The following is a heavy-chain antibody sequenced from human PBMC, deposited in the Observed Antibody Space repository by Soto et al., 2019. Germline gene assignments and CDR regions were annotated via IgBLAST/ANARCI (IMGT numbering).Heavy chain of an antibody. J-gene: IGHJ4*02. Sequence: QLQLQESGPGLVKPSETLSLTCTVSGGAISSSSYYWGWIRQPPGKGLEWIGSIYYSGSTYYNPYQKNRITPYVDTYNNQSSLKLSSGTAADTAVFYCAGHPSGYSGHVSGYWSKGTLLTVYS. CDR2: IYYSGST. CDR3: AGHPSGYSGHVSGY. CDR1: GGAISSSSYY. V-gene: IGHV4-39*01. D-gene: IGHD5-12*01.